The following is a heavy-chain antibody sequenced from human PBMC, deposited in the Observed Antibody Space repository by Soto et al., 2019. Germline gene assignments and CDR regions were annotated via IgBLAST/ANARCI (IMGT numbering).Heavy chain of an antibody. CDR1: GYTLTELS. CDR2: FDPEDGET. V-gene: IGHV1-24*01. J-gene: IGHJ5*02. D-gene: IGHD3-16*02. CDR3: ATNVWGSYRVNWFDP. Sequence: GASVKVSCKVSGYTLTELSMHWVRQAPGKGLEWMGGFDPEDGETIYAQKFQGRVTMTEDTSTDTAYMELSSLRSEDTAVYYCATNVWGSYRVNWFDPWGQGTLVTVSS.